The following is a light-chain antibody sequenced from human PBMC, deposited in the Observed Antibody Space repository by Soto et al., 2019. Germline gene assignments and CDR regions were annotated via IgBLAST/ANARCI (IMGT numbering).Light chain of an antibody. CDR2: GAS. CDR3: QHSGDFQWT. V-gene: IGKV3-20*01. J-gene: IGKJ1*01. Sequence: EIVLTQSPGTLALSPGDRATLSCRATQSVNKTYLVWYQVKPGQAPRRLIYGASSRATGMPDRFSGRGFGTDFTLTISMLESEDFAVYYGQHSGDFQWTFGLGTKVEV. CDR1: QSVNKTY.